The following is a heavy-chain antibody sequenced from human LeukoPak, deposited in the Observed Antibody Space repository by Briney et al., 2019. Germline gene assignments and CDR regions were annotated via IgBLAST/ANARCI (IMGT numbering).Heavy chain of an antibody. D-gene: IGHD2-2*01. J-gene: IGHJ1*01. CDR2: VKQDGTEK. V-gene: IGHV3-7*01. Sequence: PGGSLRLTCVASGFRFGRDWISWVRQAPGKGLEWVACVKQDGTEKNYVVSVWGRFTVSVDNGKNSLYLQMNSLRAEATAKYYCATLDSTKSVLWGRGTAVIVSS. CDR1: GFRFGRDW. CDR3: ATLDSTKSVL.